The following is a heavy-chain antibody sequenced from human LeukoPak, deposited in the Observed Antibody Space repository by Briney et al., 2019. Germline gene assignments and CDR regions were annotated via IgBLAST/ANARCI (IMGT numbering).Heavy chain of an antibody. D-gene: IGHD2-2*01. CDR3: ARDYCSSTSCLFDY. Sequence: ASVKVSCKASGYTFTGYHMHWVRQAPGQGLEWMGRINPNSGDTNYAQKFQGRVTMTRDTSISTAYMELSRPTSDDTAVYYCARDYCSSTSCLFDYWGQGTLVTVSS. V-gene: IGHV1-2*06. CDR2: INPNSGDT. CDR1: GYTFTGYH. J-gene: IGHJ4*02.